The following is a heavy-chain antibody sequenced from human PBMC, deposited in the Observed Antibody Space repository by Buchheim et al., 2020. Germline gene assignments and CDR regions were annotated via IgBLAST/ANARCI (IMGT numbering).Heavy chain of an antibody. D-gene: IGHD4-17*01. Sequence: QVQLVESGGGVVQPGRSLRLSCAASGFTFSSYAMHWVRQAPGKGLEWVAVISYDGSNKYYADSVKGRFTISRDNSKNTLYLQMNSLRAEDTAVYYCARGNRDYGDYVCYFDYWGQGTL. J-gene: IGHJ4*02. CDR3: ARGNRDYGDYVCYFDY. CDR2: ISYDGSNK. V-gene: IGHV3-30-3*01. CDR1: GFTFSSYA.